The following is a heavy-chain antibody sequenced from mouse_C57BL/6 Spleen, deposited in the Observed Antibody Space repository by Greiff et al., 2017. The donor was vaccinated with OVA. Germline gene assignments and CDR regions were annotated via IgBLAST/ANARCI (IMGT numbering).Heavy chain of an antibody. CDR3: ARWFAY. CDR2: ISYDGSN. Sequence: VQLKESGPGLVKPSQSLSLTCSVPGYSITSGYYWNWIRQFPGNKLEWMGYISYDGSNNYNPSLKNRISITRDTSKNQFFLKLNSVTTEDTATYYCARWFAYWGQGTLVTVSA. V-gene: IGHV3-6*01. J-gene: IGHJ3*01. CDR1: GYSITSGYY.